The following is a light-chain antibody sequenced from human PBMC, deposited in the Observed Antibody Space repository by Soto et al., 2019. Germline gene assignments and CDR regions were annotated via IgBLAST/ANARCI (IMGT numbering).Light chain of an antibody. CDR1: QTINSG. CDR2: GVS. J-gene: IGKJ2*01. CDR3: QQYGGSPYT. V-gene: IGKV3-20*01. Sequence: EIVLTQSPGTLSLSPGERATLSCRASQTINSGLSWYQHKRGQAPRLLIYGVSVRAIGIPYSVGGSGSGTDFTLTISRLEPEDFSVYFCQQYGGSPYTFGQGTKVEIK.